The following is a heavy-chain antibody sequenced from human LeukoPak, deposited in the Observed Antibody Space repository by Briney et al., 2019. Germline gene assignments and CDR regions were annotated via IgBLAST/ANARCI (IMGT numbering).Heavy chain of an antibody. CDR2: ISSSSSYI. CDR1: GFTFSSYS. Sequence: GGSLRLSCAASGFTFSSYSMNWVRQAPGKGLEWVSSISSSSSYIYYADSVKGRFTISRDNAKNSLYLQMNSLRGDDTAVYYCAKDVGKWESLHFFDYWGQGTLVTVSS. J-gene: IGHJ4*02. CDR3: AKDVGKWESLHFFDY. V-gene: IGHV3-21*04. D-gene: IGHD1-26*01.